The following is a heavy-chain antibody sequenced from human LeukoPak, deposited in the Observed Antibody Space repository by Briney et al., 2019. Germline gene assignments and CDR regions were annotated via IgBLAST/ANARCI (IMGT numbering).Heavy chain of an antibody. D-gene: IGHD3-9*01. V-gene: IGHV1-2*02. J-gene: IGHJ5*02. CDR3: ARDMDRTYYDILSFDP. CDR1: GYTFTGYY. CDR2: INPNSGGT. Sequence: GASVKVSCKASGYTFTGYYMHWVRQAPGQGLEWMGWINPNSGGTNYAQKFQGRVTMTRDTSISTAYMELSRLRSDDTAVYYCARDMDRTYYDILSFDPWGQGTLVTVSS.